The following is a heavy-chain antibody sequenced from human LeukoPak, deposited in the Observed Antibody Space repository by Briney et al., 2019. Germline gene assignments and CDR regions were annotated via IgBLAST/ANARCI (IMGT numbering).Heavy chain of an antibody. V-gene: IGHV3-30-3*01. D-gene: IGHD3-22*01. CDR1: GSTFSSYA. CDR2: ISYDGSNK. Sequence: PGRSLRLSCAASGSTFSSYAMHWVRQDPGKGLEWAAVISYDGSNKYYADSVKGRFTISRDNSKNTLYLQMNSLRAEDTAVYYCARDRGDYYDSSGPLDYWGQGTLVTVSS. J-gene: IGHJ4*02. CDR3: ARDRGDYYDSSGPLDY.